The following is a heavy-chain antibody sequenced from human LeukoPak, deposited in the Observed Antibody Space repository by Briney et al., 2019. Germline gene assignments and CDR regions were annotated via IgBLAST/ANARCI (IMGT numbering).Heavy chain of an antibody. CDR2: IKEDGSIE. Sequence: GGSLRLSCVASGFTFSHYWMSWVRQAQGKGLEWVANIKEDGSIEDYVDSVKGRFTVSRDNAKNSLYLEMNSLRVEDTAVYYCVSQQVAPPWGQGTLVIVSS. D-gene: IGHD5-12*01. CDR3: VSQQVAPP. CDR1: GFTFSHYW. J-gene: IGHJ5*02. V-gene: IGHV3-7*02.